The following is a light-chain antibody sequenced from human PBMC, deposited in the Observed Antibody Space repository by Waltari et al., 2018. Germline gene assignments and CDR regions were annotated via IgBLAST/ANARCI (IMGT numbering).Light chain of an antibody. J-gene: IGLJ3*02. CDR3: CSYAGSAISM. Sequence: QSALTQTASVSGSPGQAITISCSGTTSDIGKYNLVSWYQQHPATAPTLIIYDVNKRPSGVSNRFSGSKSGNTAFLTISGLQSADEADYYCCSYAGSAISMFGGGTKVTVL. CDR2: DVN. V-gene: IGLV2-23*02. CDR1: TSDIGKYNL.